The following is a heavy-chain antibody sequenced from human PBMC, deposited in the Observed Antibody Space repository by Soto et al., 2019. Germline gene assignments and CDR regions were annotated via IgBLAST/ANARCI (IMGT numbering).Heavy chain of an antibody. CDR3: ARVSRPLWFGKFTGDDYDYRDV. V-gene: IGHV4-4*02. CDR2: VYHSGST. D-gene: IGHD3-10*01. J-gene: IGHJ6*03. Sequence: QVQLQESGPGLVKPSGTLSLTCAVSSGSISSSNWWRWVRQTPGKGLEWIGEVYHSGSTKYNPSLKSRVTTSVNKSKNQFSLKLSSVTATDTAVYYGARVSRPLWFGKFTGDDYDYRDVWGKGTTVTVSS. CDR1: SGSISSSNW.